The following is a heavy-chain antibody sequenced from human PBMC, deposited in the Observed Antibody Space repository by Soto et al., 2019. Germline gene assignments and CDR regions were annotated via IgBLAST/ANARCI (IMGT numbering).Heavy chain of an antibody. V-gene: IGHV3-43*01. CDR3: AKDSSYYGSGSYYNGELDY. CDR1: GFTFDDYT. Sequence: ESGGVVVQPGGSLRLSCAASGFTFDDYTMHWVRQAPGKGLEWVSLISWDGGSTYYADSVKGRFTISRDNSKNSLYLQMNSLRTEDTALYYCAKDSSYYGSGSYYNGELDYWGQGTLVTVSS. J-gene: IGHJ4*02. CDR2: ISWDGGST. D-gene: IGHD3-10*01.